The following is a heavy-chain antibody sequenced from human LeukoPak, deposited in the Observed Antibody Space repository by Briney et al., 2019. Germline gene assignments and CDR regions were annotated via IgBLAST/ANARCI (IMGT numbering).Heavy chain of an antibody. CDR3: ARVERAAAGYYYYYYYMDV. CDR2: INWNGGST. D-gene: IGHD6-13*01. V-gene: IGHV3-20*04. J-gene: IGHJ6*03. CDR1: GFNFDDYG. Sequence: GGSLRLSCAASGFNFDDYGMSWVRQAPGKGLEWVSGINWNGGSTGYADSVKGRFTISRDNAKNSLYLQMNSLRAEDTAVYYCARVERAAAGYYYYYYYMDVWGKGTTVTVSS.